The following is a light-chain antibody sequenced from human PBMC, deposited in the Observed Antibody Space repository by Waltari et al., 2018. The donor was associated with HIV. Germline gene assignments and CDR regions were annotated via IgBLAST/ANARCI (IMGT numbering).Light chain of an antibody. CDR2: EVT. J-gene: IGLJ3*02. Sequence: QSALAQPASVSGSPGQSITISCTGTSSDVGSYNYVSWYQHHPGKAPKLMIYEVTSRPSGVSKRFSGSKACNTASLTISGLQAEDEADYYCSSFTASGTQVFGGGTKLTVL. V-gene: IGLV2-14*01. CDR3: SSFTASGTQV. CDR1: SSDVGSYNY.